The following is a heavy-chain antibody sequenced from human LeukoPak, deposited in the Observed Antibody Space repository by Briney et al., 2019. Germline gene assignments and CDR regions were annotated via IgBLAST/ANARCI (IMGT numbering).Heavy chain of an antibody. CDR3: VRDLILVWTPGDDFDH. V-gene: IGHV3-74*01. Sequence: GGSLRLSCAACRFTFCIYWVHWVPQAQGEGREGGSRINERATIISYADSVRGRFTISRENARNTLYLQMNRLTAKDTAVYYCVRDLILVWTPGDDFDHWGQGTLVTVPS. J-gene: IGHJ4*02. CDR2: INERATII. D-gene: IGHD3-16*01. CDR1: RFTFCIYW.